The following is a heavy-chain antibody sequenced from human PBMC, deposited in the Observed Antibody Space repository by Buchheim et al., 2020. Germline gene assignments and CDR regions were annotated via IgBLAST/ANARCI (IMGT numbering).Heavy chain of an antibody. Sequence: QVQLVQSGAEVKKPGASVKVSCKASGYTFTSYYMHWVRQAPGQGLEWMGIINPSGGSTSYAQKFQGRVTMTRDPSTSTVYLELSSLRSEDTAVYYCARGDSSGWQHYYYYGMDVWGQGTT. J-gene: IGHJ6*02. D-gene: IGHD6-19*01. CDR1: GYTFTSYY. CDR2: INPSGGST. CDR3: ARGDSSGWQHYYYYGMDV. V-gene: IGHV1-46*01.